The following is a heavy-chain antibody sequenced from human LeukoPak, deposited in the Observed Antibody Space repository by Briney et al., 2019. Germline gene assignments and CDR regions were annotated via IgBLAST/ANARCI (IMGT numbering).Heavy chain of an antibody. CDR2: INPNSGGT. CDR3: ARETGYYDSSGYGYLGPYFDY. CDR1: GYTFTGYY. V-gene: IGHV1-2*02. D-gene: IGHD3-22*01. Sequence: ASVKVSCKASGYTFTGYYMHWVRQAPGQGLEWMGWINPNSGGTNYAQKFQGRATMTRDTSISTAYMELSRLRSDDTAVYYCARETGYYDSSGYGYLGPYFDYWGQGTLVTVSS. J-gene: IGHJ4*02.